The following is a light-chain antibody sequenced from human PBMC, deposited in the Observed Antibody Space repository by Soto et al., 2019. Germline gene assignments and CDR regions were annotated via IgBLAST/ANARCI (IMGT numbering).Light chain of an antibody. CDR1: SSNIGSNY. V-gene: IGLV1-47*02. Sequence: QSVLTQPPSASGTPGQRVTISCSGSSSNIGSNYVYWYQQLPGTAPKLLIYSNNQRPSGVPDRFSGSKSGTSASLAIRGLRSEDEADYYCVAWDDSLSGHVVFGGGTKVTVL. CDR3: VAWDDSLSGHVV. CDR2: SNN. J-gene: IGLJ2*01.